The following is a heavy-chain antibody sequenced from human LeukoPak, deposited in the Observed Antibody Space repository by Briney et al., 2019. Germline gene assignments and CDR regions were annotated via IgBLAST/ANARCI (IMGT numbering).Heavy chain of an antibody. D-gene: IGHD3-3*01. V-gene: IGHV3-66*01. CDR3: ASRDRGYYYGMDV. Sequence: GGSLRLSCAASGFTVSSNFMSWAPQAPGKGLEWVSVIKSGGTTYYADSVRGRFTISRDNSKNTLYLQMNSLRAEDTAVYYCASRDRGYYYGMDVWGQGTTVTVSS. CDR1: GFTVSSNF. CDR2: IKSGGTT. J-gene: IGHJ6*02.